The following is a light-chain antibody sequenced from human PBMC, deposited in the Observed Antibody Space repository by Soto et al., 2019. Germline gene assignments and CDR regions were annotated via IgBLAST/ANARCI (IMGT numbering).Light chain of an antibody. CDR2: AAS. J-gene: IGKJ1*01. V-gene: IGKV1-39*01. CDR3: QQSYRFPWT. Sequence: DIQMTQSPSSLSASVGDRVTITCRASQSVMIYLNWYQQKPGKAPNLLIYAASTLQSGVPSRFSGSGSGTDFTLTLSSLHPEDFATYYCQQSYRFPWTFGQGTKVEIK. CDR1: QSVMIY.